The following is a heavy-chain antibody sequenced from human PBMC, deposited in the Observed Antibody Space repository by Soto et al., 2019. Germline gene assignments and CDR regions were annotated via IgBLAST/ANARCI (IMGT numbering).Heavy chain of an antibody. CDR2: ISYDGSNK. J-gene: IGHJ4*02. V-gene: IGHV3-30-3*01. CDR3: ARDRDDSSGFDY. D-gene: IGHD3-22*01. Sequence: PGGSLRLSCAASGFTFSSYAMHWVRQAPGKGLEWVAVISYDGSNKYYADSVKGRFTISRDNSKNTLYLQMNSLRAEDTAVYYCARDRDDSSGFDYWGQGTLVTVSS. CDR1: GFTFSSYA.